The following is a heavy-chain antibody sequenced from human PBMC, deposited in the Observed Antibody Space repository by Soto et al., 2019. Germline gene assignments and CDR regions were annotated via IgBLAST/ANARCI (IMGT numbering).Heavy chain of an antibody. D-gene: IGHD2-15*01. CDR2: INPKSGGT. CDR3: ARDIVVVVAAKNWSDH. CDR1: GYTFTGYY. Sequence: ASVKVSCKASGYTFTGYYMHWVRQAPGEGLEWMGWINPKSGGTNYAQKFQGRVTMTRDTSISTAYMELSRLRSDDTAVYYCARDIVVVVAAKNWSDHWGKGNMVTVSA. V-gene: IGHV1-2*02. J-gene: IGHJ5*02.